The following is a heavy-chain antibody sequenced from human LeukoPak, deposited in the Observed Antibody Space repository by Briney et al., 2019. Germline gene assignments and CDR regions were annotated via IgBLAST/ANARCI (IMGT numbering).Heavy chain of an antibody. D-gene: IGHD2-21*01. CDR2: IKEDGSGK. J-gene: IGHJ5*02. CDR3: ARDSGLAS. CDR1: GFTFSSYW. Sequence: GGSLRLSCVASGFTFSSYWMSWVRQAPGKGLEWVANIKEDGSGKYYVDSVKGRFTISRDNAKNSLYLQMNSLRAEDTAVYYCARDSGLASWGQGTLVTVSS. V-gene: IGHV3-7*01.